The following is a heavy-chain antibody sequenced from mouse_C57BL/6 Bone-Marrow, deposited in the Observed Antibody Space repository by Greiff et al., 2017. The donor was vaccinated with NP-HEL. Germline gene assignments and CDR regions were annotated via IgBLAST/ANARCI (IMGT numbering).Heavy chain of an antibody. CDR1: GYTFTSYW. CDR3: ASGGSSLAWFAY. Sequence: QVQLQQPGAELVRPGSSVKLSCKASGYTFTSYWMHWVKQRPIQGLEWIGNIDPSDSETHYNQKFKDKATLTVDKSSSTAYMQLSSLTSEDSAVYYCASGGSSLAWFAYWGQGTLVTVSA. CDR2: IDPSDSET. D-gene: IGHD1-1*01. J-gene: IGHJ3*01. V-gene: IGHV1-52*01.